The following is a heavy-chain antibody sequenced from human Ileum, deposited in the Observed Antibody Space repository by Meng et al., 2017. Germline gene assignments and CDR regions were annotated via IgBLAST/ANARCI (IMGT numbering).Heavy chain of an antibody. Sequence: VQLWGRGGALFQPGGYLNPSCAASGCSFSESSMHWVRQASGKGLEWVGHIRSKANNYATAYAASVKGRFTISRDESKNTAYLQMSSLKTEDTAVYYCTRLYSAGWGQGTLVTVSS. D-gene: IGHD6-13*01. J-gene: IGHJ4*02. CDR3: TRLYSAG. V-gene: IGHV3-73*02. CDR2: IRSKANNYAT. CDR1: GCSFSESS.